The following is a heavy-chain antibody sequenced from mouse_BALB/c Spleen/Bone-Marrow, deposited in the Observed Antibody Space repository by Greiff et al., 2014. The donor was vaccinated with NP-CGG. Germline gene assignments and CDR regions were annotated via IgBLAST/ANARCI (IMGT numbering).Heavy chain of an antibody. CDR1: GYTFSSYW. V-gene: IGHV1-9*01. CDR3: ASGYAMDY. CDR2: ILPGSGST. Sequence: VNLVESGAELMKPGASVKISCKASGYTFSSYWIDWVKQRPGQGLEWIGEILPGSGSTYYNEKIKGNATFTADSSSNTAYMQLTGMSSEDSAVYYCASGYAMDYWGQGTSVTVSS. J-gene: IGHJ4*01.